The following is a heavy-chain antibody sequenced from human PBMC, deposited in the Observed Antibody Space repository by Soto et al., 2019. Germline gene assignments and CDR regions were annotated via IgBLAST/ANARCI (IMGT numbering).Heavy chain of an antibody. CDR2: IYHSGST. V-gene: IGHV4-4*02. CDR3: ARAAMGGSSWPFDY. CDR1: GGSISSSSW. D-gene: IGHD6-13*01. Sequence: SETLSLTCAVSGGSISSSSWWSWVRQPPGKGLEWIGEIYHSGSTNYNPSLKSRVTISVDKSKNQFSLKLSSVTAADTAVYYCARAAMGGSSWPFDYWGQGTLVTVSS. J-gene: IGHJ4*02.